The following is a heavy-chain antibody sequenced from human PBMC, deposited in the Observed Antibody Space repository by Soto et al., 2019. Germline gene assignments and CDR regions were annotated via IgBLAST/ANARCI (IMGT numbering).Heavy chain of an antibody. J-gene: IGHJ5*02. Sequence: QVQRQESGPGLVKPSETLTLTCTVSGGSISNGGYHWTWLRLSPGKGLEWIGYVYHTGHAAYNPSLKGGLSTSVDKSMKQFSLNLNSLTAADTALYYCTRERGIGASTVRGARGFDPWGQGIMVTVSP. CDR3: TRERGIGASTVRGARGFDP. V-gene: IGHV4-31*03. CDR2: VYHTGHA. D-gene: IGHD3-10*01. CDR1: GGSISNGGYH.